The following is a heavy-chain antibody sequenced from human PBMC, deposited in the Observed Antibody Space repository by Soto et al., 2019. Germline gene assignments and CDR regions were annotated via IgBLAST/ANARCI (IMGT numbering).Heavy chain of an antibody. CDR2: ISSSSSTI. CDR1: GFTFSTYS. D-gene: IGHD1-26*01. J-gene: IGHJ6*02. Sequence: SLRLSCAASGFTFSTYSMNWVRQAPGKGLEWVSYISSSSSTIFYTDSVKGRFTISRDNSKNTLYLQMNSLRADDTAVYYCARDMSGGTYNYYYGMDVWGQGTTVTAP. CDR3: ARDMSGGTYNYYYGMDV. V-gene: IGHV3-48*01.